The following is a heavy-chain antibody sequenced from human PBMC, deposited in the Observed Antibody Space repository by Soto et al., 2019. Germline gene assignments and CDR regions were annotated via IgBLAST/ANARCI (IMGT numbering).Heavy chain of an antibody. V-gene: IGHV4-31*03. CDR2: IYYSGST. CDR3: ARDLKRYCSGGSCYSHYYYYYGMDV. Sequence: SETLSLTCTVSGGSISSGGYYWSWIRQHPGKGLEWIGYIYYSGSTYYNPSLKSRVTISVDTSKNQFSLKLSSVTAADTAVYYCARDLKRYCSGGSCYSHYYYYYGMDVWGQGTTVTVSS. D-gene: IGHD2-15*01. J-gene: IGHJ6*02. CDR1: GGSISSGGYY.